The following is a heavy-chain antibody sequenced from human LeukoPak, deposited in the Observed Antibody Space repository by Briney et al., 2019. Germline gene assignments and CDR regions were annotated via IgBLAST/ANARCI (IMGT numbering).Heavy chain of an antibody. CDR3: ATGGTYFDC. CDR2: ISSSSSYI. J-gene: IGHJ4*02. V-gene: IGHV3-21*01. D-gene: IGHD1-26*01. Sequence: PGGSLRLSCAPSGFTFSSYTTNWDRKAPGKGLEWVSSISSSSSYIYYTDSVKGRFTISRDNAKNSLYLQMNSLRAEDTAVYYCATGGTYFDCWGQGTLVTVSS. CDR1: GFTFSSYT.